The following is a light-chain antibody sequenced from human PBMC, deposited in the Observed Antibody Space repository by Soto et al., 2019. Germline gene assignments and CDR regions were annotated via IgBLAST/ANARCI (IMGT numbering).Light chain of an antibody. Sequence: EIVLTQSPGTLSLSPGERATLSCRASQSVSISYLAWYQQKPGQAPRLLIYGASSRATGIPDRFSGSGSGTDFTLNISSLEHEDFAVYYCEKYGSSPGTFGQGTKVEI. V-gene: IGKV3-20*01. CDR2: GAS. J-gene: IGKJ1*01. CDR1: QSVSISY. CDR3: EKYGSSPGT.